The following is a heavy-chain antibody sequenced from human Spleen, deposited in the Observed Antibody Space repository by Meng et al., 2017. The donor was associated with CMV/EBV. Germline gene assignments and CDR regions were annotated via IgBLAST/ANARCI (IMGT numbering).Heavy chain of an antibody. CDR2: INSRAGTI. J-gene: IGHJ4*02. CDR1: GFTFSDYW. D-gene: IGHD1-26*01. CDR3: ARLGQFDY. V-gene: IGHV3-11*01. Sequence: LSLSCVASGFTFSDYWMAWIRQAPGKGLEWISYINSRAGTIYYADSVKGRFTVSRDNAKNSVFLQMNSLRAEDTALYYCARLGQFDYWGQGTLVTVSS.